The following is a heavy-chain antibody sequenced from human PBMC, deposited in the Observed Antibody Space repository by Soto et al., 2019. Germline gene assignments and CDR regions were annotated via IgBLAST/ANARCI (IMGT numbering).Heavy chain of an antibody. J-gene: IGHJ4*02. V-gene: IGHV3-30-3*01. CDR3: ARSPTGYAHETPFDY. D-gene: IGHD5-12*01. Sequence: QVQLVESGGGVVQPGRSLRLSCAASGFTFSSYAMHWVRQAPGKGLEWVAVISYDGSNKYYADSVKGRFTISRDNSKNTLYLQMNSLRAEDTAVYYCARSPTGYAHETPFDYWGQGTLVTVYS. CDR1: GFTFSSYA. CDR2: ISYDGSNK.